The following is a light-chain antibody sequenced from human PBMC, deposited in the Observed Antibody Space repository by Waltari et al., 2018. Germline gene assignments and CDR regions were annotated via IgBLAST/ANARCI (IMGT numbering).Light chain of an antibody. CDR1: SGHSRNT. CDR3: QTGGHGTWV. CDR2: VNSDGSH. Sequence: QLVLTQSPSPSASLRASVRPTCTRDSGHSRNTIAWHNQQPVKGPRYLMKVNSDGSHSKGDEIPDRFSGSGSGAARYLTISSVQSEDDADYYCQTGGHGTWVFGGGTKLTVL. J-gene: IGLJ3*02. V-gene: IGLV4-69*01.